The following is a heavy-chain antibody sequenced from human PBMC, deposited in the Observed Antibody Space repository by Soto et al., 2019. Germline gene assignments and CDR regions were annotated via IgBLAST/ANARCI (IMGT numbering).Heavy chain of an antibody. J-gene: IGHJ5*02. V-gene: IGHV1-2*04. CDR2: INPNSGGT. Sequence: QVQLVQSGAEVKKPGASVKVSCKASGYTFTGYYMHWVRQAPGQGLEWMGWINPNSGGTNYAQKFQGWVTMTRDTSISTAYMDLSRLRSDDTAVYYCARASYYDFWSGHDGGASNWFDPWGQGTLVTVSS. CDR3: ARASYYDFWSGHDGGASNWFDP. CDR1: GYTFTGYY. D-gene: IGHD3-3*01.